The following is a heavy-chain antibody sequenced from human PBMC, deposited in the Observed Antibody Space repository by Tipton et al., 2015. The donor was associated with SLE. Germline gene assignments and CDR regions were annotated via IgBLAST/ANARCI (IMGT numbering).Heavy chain of an antibody. Sequence: PSLTCTVSGGSIGTYYWSWIRQPPGKGLEWIGYIYYIGSTNYNPSLKSRVTMSVDRSRNEFSLSLTSVTAADTAVYYCARSPSSGWEYYFDYWGQGTLVTVSS. V-gene: IGHV4-59*08. CDR2: IYYIGST. J-gene: IGHJ4*02. D-gene: IGHD6-19*01. CDR1: GGSIGTYY. CDR3: ARSPSSGWEYYFDY.